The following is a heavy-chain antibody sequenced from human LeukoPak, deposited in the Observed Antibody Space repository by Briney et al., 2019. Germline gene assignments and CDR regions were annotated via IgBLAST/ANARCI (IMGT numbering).Heavy chain of an antibody. CDR2: IYYSGST. Sequence: PSQTLSLTCTVSGGSISSGGYYWSWIRQHPGKGLEWIGYIYYSGSTYYNPSLKSRVTISVDTSKNQFSLKLSSVTAADTAVYYCARERTGTTGPADYYYYMDVWGKGTTVTVSS. D-gene: IGHD1-7*01. CDR1: GGSISSGGYY. V-gene: IGHV4-31*03. J-gene: IGHJ6*03. CDR3: ARERTGTTGPADYYYYMDV.